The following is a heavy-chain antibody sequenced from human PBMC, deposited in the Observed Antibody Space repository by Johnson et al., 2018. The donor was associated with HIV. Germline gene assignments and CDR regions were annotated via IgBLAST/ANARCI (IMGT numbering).Heavy chain of an antibody. CDR3: ARGNITMIVGTSYAFDI. J-gene: IGHJ3*02. CDR1: GFTFSNAW. D-gene: IGHD3-22*01. Sequence: VQLVESGGGLVKPGGSLRLSCAASGFTFSNAWMNWVRQAPGKGLEWVGRTRNKANSYTSEYAASVTGRFTISRDNSKNTLYLQMGSLRAEDMAVYYCARGNITMIVGTSYAFDIWGQGTMVTVSS. V-gene: IGHV3-72*01. CDR2: TRNKANSYTS.